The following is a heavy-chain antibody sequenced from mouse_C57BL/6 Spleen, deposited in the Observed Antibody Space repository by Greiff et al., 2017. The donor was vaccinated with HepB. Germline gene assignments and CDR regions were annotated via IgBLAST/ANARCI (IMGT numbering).Heavy chain of an antibody. J-gene: IGHJ2*01. CDR2: INPNNGGT. Sequence: EVQLQQSGPELVKPGASVKISCKASGYTFTDYYMNWVKQSHGKSLEWIGDINPNNGGTSYNQKFKGKATLTVDKSSSTAYMELRSLTSEDSAVYYCAREANSDYWGQGTTLTVSS. D-gene: IGHD1-1*01. CDR1: GYTFTDYY. V-gene: IGHV1-26*01. CDR3: AREANSDY.